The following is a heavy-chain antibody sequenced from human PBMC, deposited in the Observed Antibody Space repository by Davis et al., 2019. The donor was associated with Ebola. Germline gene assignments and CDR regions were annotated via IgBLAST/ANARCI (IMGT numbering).Heavy chain of an antibody. CDR1: GYTFTGYY. V-gene: IGHV1-2*04. CDR3: ARSTKGTAAIQYYYYYMDV. J-gene: IGHJ6*03. D-gene: IGHD2-21*02. CDR2: INPNSGGT. Sequence: ASVKVSCKASGYTFTGYYMHWVRQAPGQGLEWMGWINPNSGGTNYAQKFQGWVTMTRDTSISTAYMELSRLRSDDTAVYYCARSTKGTAAIQYYYYYMDVWGKGTTVTVSS.